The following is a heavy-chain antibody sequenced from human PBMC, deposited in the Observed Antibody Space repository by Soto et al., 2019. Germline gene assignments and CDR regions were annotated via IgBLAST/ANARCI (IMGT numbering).Heavy chain of an antibody. Sequence: QLHLVQSGAVVKKPGASVTVSCSAYGYPVTAYYMHWVRQAPGRGLEWMGGINPATGAAKYTQTFQGRVNMTRDTSTSTVFMELSGLTSEDTAVFYCARGGGVGVAGSAAFDMWGQGTLVTVSS. J-gene: IGHJ3*02. V-gene: IGHV1-2*02. CDR2: INPATGAA. D-gene: IGHD3-3*01. CDR1: GYPVTAYY. CDR3: ARGGGVGVAGSAAFDM.